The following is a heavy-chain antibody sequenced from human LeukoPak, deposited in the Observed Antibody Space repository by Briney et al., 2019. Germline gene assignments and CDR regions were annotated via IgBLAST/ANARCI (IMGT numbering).Heavy chain of an antibody. Sequence: GASVKVSCKASGGTFSSYAISWVRQAPGQGLEWMGGIIPIFGTANYAQKFQGRVTITTDESTSTAYTELSSLRSEDTAVYFCARDGDSVSFDYWGQGTLVTVSS. J-gene: IGHJ4*02. CDR1: GGTFSSYA. D-gene: IGHD3-10*01. CDR3: ARDGDSVSFDY. V-gene: IGHV1-69*05. CDR2: IIPIFGTA.